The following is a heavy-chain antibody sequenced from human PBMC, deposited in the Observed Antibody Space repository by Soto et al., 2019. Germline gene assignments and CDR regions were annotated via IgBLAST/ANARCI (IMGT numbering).Heavy chain of an antibody. V-gene: IGHV4-39*01. J-gene: IGHJ4*02. CDR3: AMFYFDNSGDLFDV. Sequence: SETLSLTCTVTGGSISSSNYFWGWIRQSPVKGLEWIGSCHNSGVTYYNPSLKSRATVDMSKNQISLKLSSVTAADTAVYYCAMFYFDNSGDLFDVWGQGTLVTVSS. CDR1: GGSISSSNYF. D-gene: IGHD3-22*01. CDR2: CHNSGVT.